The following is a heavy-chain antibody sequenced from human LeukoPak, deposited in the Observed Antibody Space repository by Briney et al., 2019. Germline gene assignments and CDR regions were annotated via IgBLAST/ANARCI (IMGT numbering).Heavy chain of an antibody. D-gene: IGHD4-17*01. CDR1: GYTFTSYS. J-gene: IGHJ4*02. Sequence: GASVKVSCNASGYTFTSYSMHWVRQSPGQGLEGMGIINASGGSTSYAQKFQGRVTMTRDTSTSTVYMELTSLKSEDTAEYSWASATVTTSFDYWGQGTLVTVSS. CDR2: INASGGST. CDR3: ASATVTTSFDY. V-gene: IGHV1-46*01.